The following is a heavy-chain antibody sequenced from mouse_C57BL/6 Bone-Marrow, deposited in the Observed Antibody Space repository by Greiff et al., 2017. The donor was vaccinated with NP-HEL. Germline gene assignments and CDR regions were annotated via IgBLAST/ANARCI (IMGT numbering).Heavy chain of an antibody. J-gene: IGHJ4*01. CDR3: ARRGGGNYFSIYIMDY. CDR2: ISSGSSTI. Sequence: DVHLVESGGGLVKPGGSLKLSCAASGFTFSDYGMHWVRQAPEKGLEWVAYISSGSSTIYYADTVKGRFTISRDNAKNTLFLQMTSLRSEDTAMYYGARRGGGNYFSIYIMDYWGQGTSVTVSS. V-gene: IGHV5-17*01. D-gene: IGHD2-1*01. CDR1: GFTFSDYG.